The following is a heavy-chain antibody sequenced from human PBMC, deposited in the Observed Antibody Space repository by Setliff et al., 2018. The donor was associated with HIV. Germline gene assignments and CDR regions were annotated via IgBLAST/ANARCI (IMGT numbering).Heavy chain of an antibody. J-gene: IGHJ6*02. CDR1: ATFTNVD. CDR2: MNPNSGVS. CDR3: ARGKGVGGVIITGGLDV. D-gene: IGHD3-10*01. V-gene: IGHV1-8*01. Sequence: ASVKVSCKASATFTNVDIHWLRRATGQGLEWMGWMNPNSGVSGYGQKFHDRVTMTRDTSITTLYMELSSLTSEDTAVYYCARGKGVGGVIITGGLDVWGQGSTVTVSS.